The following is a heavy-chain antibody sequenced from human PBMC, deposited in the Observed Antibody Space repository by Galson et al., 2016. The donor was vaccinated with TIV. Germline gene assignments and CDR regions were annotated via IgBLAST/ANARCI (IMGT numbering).Heavy chain of an antibody. V-gene: IGHV4-38-2*02. Sequence: EPLSLTCAVSGYSINSGYYWGWIRQPPGKGLQWIGSIYESGTTYYNPSLKSRLTMSVDTSKKQFSLKLSSVSAADTAVYYCVREGSTVTMHHYFGMDVWGQGTSVTVSS. CDR2: IYESGTT. CDR3: VREGSTVTMHHYFGMDV. CDR1: GYSINSGYY. D-gene: IGHD4-17*01. J-gene: IGHJ6*02.